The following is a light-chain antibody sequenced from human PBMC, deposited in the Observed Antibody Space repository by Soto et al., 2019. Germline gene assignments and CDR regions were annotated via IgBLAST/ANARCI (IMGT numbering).Light chain of an antibody. V-gene: IGKV1D-12*01. CDR3: QQADTFPAT. CDR2: AAS. Sequence: DIQMTQSPSSVSASVGDRVTITCRASQGIRYWLAWYQQRPGKAPKLLISAASSLQSAAPSRFSGSGSGIDFTLTISSPQPDDFATYYCQQADTFPATFGGGTKVELK. J-gene: IGKJ4*01. CDR1: QGIRYW.